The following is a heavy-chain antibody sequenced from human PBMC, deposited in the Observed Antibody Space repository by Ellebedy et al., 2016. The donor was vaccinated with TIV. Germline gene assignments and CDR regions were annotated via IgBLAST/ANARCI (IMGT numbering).Heavy chain of an antibody. J-gene: IGHJ6*02. V-gene: IGHV3-7*03. CDR1: GFTFSSYG. D-gene: IGHD2/OR15-2a*01. Sequence: GESLKISXAASGFTFSSYGMHWVRQAPGKGLEWVANIKQDGSEKYYVDSVKGRSTISRDNAKNSLYLQMNSLRAEDTAVYYCARALLGHYYYYYGMDVWGQGTTVTVSS. CDR3: ARALLGHYYYYYGMDV. CDR2: IKQDGSEK.